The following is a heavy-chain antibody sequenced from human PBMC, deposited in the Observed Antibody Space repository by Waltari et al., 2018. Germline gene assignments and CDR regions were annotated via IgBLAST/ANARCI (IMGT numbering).Heavy chain of an antibody. Sequence: EVQLVESGGGLVKPGGSLRLSCAASGFPFGSYTLHWVRQAPGKGLEWVSSISGTSYYIYHADSVKGRFTTSRDNAKNSLYLQMNSLRAEDTAVYYCARETEEAFDFWGRGTMVTVSS. CDR2: ISGTSYYI. CDR3: ARETEEAFDF. D-gene: IGHD2-21*02. CDR1: GFPFGSYT. J-gene: IGHJ3*01. V-gene: IGHV3-21*01.